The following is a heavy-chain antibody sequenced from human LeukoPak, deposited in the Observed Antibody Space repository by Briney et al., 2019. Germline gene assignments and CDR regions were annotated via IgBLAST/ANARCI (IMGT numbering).Heavy chain of an antibody. Sequence: GGSLRLSCEASGFAFSTYAMSWVRQAPGKGLQWVSGISSSDGGSYYTGSVEGRFAISGDNSKNTVYLQMSNLRAEDTAVYYCAKCMSESGVCLNFDHWGQGTLVAVSS. D-gene: IGHD2-8*02. CDR1: GFAFSTYA. CDR3: AKCMSESGVCLNFDH. V-gene: IGHV3-23*01. CDR2: ISSSDGGS. J-gene: IGHJ4*02.